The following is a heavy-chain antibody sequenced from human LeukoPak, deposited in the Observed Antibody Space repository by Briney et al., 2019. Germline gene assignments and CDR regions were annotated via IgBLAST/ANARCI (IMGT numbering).Heavy chain of an antibody. V-gene: IGHV1-2*06. CDR3: ARDRRVYSYGDY. D-gene: IGHD5-18*01. J-gene: IGHJ4*02. Sequence: ASVKVSCKASGGTFSSYAISWVRQAPGQGLVWMGRINPNSGGTNYAQKFQGRVTMTRDTSISTAYMELSRLRSDDTAVYYCARDRRVYSYGDYWGQGTLVTVSS. CDR1: GGTFSSYA. CDR2: INPNSGGT.